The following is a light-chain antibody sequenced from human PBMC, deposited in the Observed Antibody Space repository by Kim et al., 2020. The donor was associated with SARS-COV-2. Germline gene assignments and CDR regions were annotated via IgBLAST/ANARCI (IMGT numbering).Light chain of an antibody. V-gene: IGKV3-11*01. CDR1: QSISTY. J-gene: IGKJ4*01. CDR3: QQRSNWPLT. Sequence: LSPGERATRSCRASQSISTYLAWYQQKPGQAPSLVIYDASTTATGLPARFSGSGSGTDFTLTISSLEPDDFAVYYCQQRSNWPLTFGGGTKVDIK. CDR2: DAS.